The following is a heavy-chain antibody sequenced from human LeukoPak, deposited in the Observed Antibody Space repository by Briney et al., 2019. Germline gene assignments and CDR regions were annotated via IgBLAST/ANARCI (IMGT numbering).Heavy chain of an antibody. CDR1: GFSLNTPGVG. V-gene: IGHV2-5*01. J-gene: IGHJ4*02. Sequence: SGPTLVNPTQTLTLTCTFSGFSLNTPGVGVGWLRQPPGKALEWLALIYWNDDKRYSPSLKSRLTITRDTSKNQVVLEMTNLDPVDTGTYYCAHSSPAKSYDSSAYYYFDFWGQGILVTVSS. D-gene: IGHD3-22*01. CDR3: AHSSPAKSYDSSAYYYFDF. CDR2: IYWNDDK.